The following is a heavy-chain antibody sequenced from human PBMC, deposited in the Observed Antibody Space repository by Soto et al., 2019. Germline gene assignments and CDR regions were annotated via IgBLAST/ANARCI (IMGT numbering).Heavy chain of an antibody. J-gene: IGHJ4*02. Sequence: EVQLVESGGGLVQPGRSLRLSCAASGFTFDDYAMHWVRQAPGKGLEWVSGISWNSGSIGYADSVKGRFTISRDNAKNSLYLQMNSLRAEDTALYYCAKDLGITMVRGVIITGAFDYWGQGTLVTVSS. V-gene: IGHV3-9*01. D-gene: IGHD3-10*01. CDR3: AKDLGITMVRGVIITGAFDY. CDR2: ISWNSGSI. CDR1: GFTFDDYA.